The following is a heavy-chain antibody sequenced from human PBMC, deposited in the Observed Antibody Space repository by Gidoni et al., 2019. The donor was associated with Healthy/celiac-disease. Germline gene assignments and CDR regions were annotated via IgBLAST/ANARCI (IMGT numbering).Heavy chain of an antibody. J-gene: IGHJ3*02. CDR2: RSYDGSNK. V-gene: IGHV3-30-3*01. D-gene: IGHD3-16*01. CDR3: ARVHDGGRFPLGLVPLGGAFDI. CDR1: GSTFGSYA. Sequence: QVQLVESGGGVVQPGRSLRLSCAASGSTFGSYAMHWVRRGPGKGLGWVAVRSYDGSNKYYADSVKGRFTISRDNSKNTLYLQMNSLRAEDTAVYYCARVHDGGRFPLGLVPLGGAFDIWGQGTMVTVSS.